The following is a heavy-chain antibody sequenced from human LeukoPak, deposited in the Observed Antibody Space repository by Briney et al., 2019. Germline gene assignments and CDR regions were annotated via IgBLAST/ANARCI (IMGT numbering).Heavy chain of an antibody. D-gene: IGHD3-10*01. CDR2: IYHSGST. CDR3: ARDKGQYGSGTRGFTWFDP. J-gene: IGHJ5*02. V-gene: IGHV4-4*02. CDR1: GGSISSSNW. Sequence: HPSGTLSLTCAVSGGSISSSNWWSWVRQPPGKGLEWIGEIYHSGSTNYNPSLKSRVTISVDKSKNQFSLKLSSVTAADTAVYYCARDKGQYGSGTRGFTWFDPWGQGTLVTVSS.